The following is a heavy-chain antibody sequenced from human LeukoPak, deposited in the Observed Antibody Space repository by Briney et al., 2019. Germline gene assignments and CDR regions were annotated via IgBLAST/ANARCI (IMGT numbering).Heavy chain of an antibody. Sequence: GESLKISCKGSGYRFTSYWIGWVRQLPGKGLEWIGIGYPGDSDPRYSPFFQGQVTISVDKSINTAYLRWSSLKASDTAMYYCARLPDYYDSSGVSGVTGLFDYWGQGTLVTVSS. V-gene: IGHV5-51*01. CDR1: GYRFTSYW. J-gene: IGHJ4*02. CDR3: ARLPDYYDSSGVSGVTGLFDY. D-gene: IGHD3-22*01. CDR2: GYPGDSDP.